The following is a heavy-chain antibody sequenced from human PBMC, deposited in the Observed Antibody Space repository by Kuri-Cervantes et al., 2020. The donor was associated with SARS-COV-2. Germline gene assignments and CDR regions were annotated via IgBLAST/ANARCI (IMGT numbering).Heavy chain of an antibody. CDR3: ARAPIYCSSTSYYGAYGMDV. CDR2: IKQDGSEK. J-gene: IGHJ6*02. D-gene: IGHD2-2*01. Sequence: GESLKISCAASGFTFSSYWMSWVRQAPGKGLEWVANIKQDGSEKYYVDSVKGRFTISRDNAKNSLYLRMNSLRAEDTAVYYCARAPIYCSSTSYYGAYGMDVWGQGTTVTVSS. CDR1: GFTFSSYW. V-gene: IGHV3-7*05.